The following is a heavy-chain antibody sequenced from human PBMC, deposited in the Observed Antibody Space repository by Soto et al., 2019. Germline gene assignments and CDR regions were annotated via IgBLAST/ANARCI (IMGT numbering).Heavy chain of an antibody. CDR2: ISGSGGST. J-gene: IGHJ4*02. Sequence: PGGSLRLSCAASGFTFSSYAMSWVRQAPGKGLEWVSTISGSGGSTYYADSVKGRFTISRDNAKYTLYLQMNSLRAEDTAVYYSTRYETAQYVLTSPTECWGLGTLVTVSS. D-gene: IGHD2-21*02. CDR1: GFTFSSYA. CDR3: TRYETAQYVLTSPTEC. V-gene: IGHV3-23*01.